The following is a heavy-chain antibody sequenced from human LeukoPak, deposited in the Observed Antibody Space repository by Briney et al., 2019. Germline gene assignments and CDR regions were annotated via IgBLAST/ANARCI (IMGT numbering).Heavy chain of an antibody. D-gene: IGHD1-26*01. V-gene: IGHV3-53*05. CDR1: GFTFSSYS. CDR2: IYSGGST. J-gene: IGHJ3*01. CDR3: ARGGSYLSAFDV. Sequence: GGSLRLSCAASGFTFSSYSMSWVRQAPGKGLEWVSVIYSGGSTYYADSVKGRFTISRDNSKNTLYLQMNSLRAEDTAVYYCARGGSYLSAFDVWGQGTMVTVSS.